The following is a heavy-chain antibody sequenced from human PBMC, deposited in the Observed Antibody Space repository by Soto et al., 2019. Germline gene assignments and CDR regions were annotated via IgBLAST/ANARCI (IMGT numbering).Heavy chain of an antibody. J-gene: IGHJ6*02. D-gene: IGHD3-10*01. V-gene: IGHV4-34*01. CDR3: ARGLRASFGVRLSYTYYGMDV. CDR2: ISQSGST. Sequence: PSETLSLTCGVYGGSFCDYYWGWIRQPPGQGLEYIGEISQSGSTNYNSSLKSRVTISIDTSKSQFSLKLSSVTAADTAVYFCARGLRASFGVRLSYTYYGMDVWGQGTTVTVSS. CDR1: GGSFCDYY.